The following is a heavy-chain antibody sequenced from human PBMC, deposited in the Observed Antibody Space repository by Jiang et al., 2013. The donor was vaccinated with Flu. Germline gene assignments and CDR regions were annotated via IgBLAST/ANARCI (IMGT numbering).Heavy chain of an antibody. J-gene: IGHJ6*02. Sequence: RVTISVDTSKNQXSLKLSSVTAADTAVYYCARDGSWLVFPVPLDVWGQGTTVTVSS. V-gene: IGHV4-39*07. D-gene: IGHD6-19*01. CDR3: ARDGSWLVFPVPLDV.